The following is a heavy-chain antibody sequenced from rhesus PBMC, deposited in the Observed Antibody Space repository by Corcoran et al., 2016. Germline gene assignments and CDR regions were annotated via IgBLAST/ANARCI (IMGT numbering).Heavy chain of an antibody. CDR1: GFTFSSYG. Sequence: EVQLVETGGGLVQPGGSLKLSCAASGFTFSSYGMSWVRQAPGKGLEWVSAINSVGGSTYYHDSVKGRVTISRANTKNTLSMQMNSLRAEDTAVYYCAKAWYSGSSYYFDYWGQGVLVTVSS. J-gene: IGHJ4*01. D-gene: IGHD6-25*01. V-gene: IGHV3S5*01. CDR3: AKAWYSGSSYYFDY. CDR2: INSVGGST.